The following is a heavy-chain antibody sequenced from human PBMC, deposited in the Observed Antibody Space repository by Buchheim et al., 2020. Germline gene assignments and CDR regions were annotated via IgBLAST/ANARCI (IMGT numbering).Heavy chain of an antibody. J-gene: IGHJ2*01. CDR3: ARARHDYIWGSYGRYFDL. Sequence: EVQLVESGGGLVQPGGSLRLSCAASGFTFSSYSMNWVRQAPGKGLEWVSYISSSSSTIYYADSVKGRFTISSDNANNSLYLQMNSLRAEDTAVYYCARARHDYIWGSYGRYFDLWGRGTL. CDR2: ISSSSSTI. D-gene: IGHD3-16*01. CDR1: GFTFSSYS. V-gene: IGHV3-48*01.